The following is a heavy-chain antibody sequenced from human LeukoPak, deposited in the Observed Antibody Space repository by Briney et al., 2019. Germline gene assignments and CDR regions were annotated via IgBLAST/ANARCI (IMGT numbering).Heavy chain of an antibody. CDR2: IYYSGST. V-gene: IGHV4-39*01. Sequence: SETLSLTCAVSGGSISSRTYYWGWIRQPPGKGLEWIGSIYYSGSTYYSPSLKSRVTVSVDTSKNHFSLRLSSVTAADTAVYYCARQPPWSYFDYWGQGALVTVSS. CDR1: GGSISSRTYY. CDR3: ARQPPWSYFDY. J-gene: IGHJ4*02. D-gene: IGHD3-3*01.